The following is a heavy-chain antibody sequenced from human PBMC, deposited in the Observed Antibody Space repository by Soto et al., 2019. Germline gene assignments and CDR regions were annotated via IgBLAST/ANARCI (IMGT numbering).Heavy chain of an antibody. CDR2: IYYSGST. Sequence: LSLTCTVSGGSISSSSYYWGWIRQPPGKGLEWIGSIYYSGSTYHNPSLKSRVTISVDTSKSQFSLKLSSVTAADTAVYYCARRGIFDLLGYYYGMDVWGQGTTVTVSS. D-gene: IGHD2-15*01. CDR3: ARRGIFDLLGYYYGMDV. CDR1: GGSISSSSYY. J-gene: IGHJ6*02. V-gene: IGHV4-39*01.